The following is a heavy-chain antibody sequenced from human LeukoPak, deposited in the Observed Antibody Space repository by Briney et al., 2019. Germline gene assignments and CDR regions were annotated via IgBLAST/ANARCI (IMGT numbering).Heavy chain of an antibody. J-gene: IGHJ4*02. CDR1: GGSISSYY. V-gene: IGHV4-59*01. D-gene: IGHD3-22*01. CDR3: ARGGYYYDSSSLVDY. Sequence: PSETLSLTCTVSGGSISSYYWRWIRQPPGKGLEWIGYIYYSGSTNYNPSLKSRVTMSVDTSKNQFSLKLSSVTAADTAVYYCARGGYYYDSSSLVDYWGQGTLVTVSS. CDR2: IYYSGST.